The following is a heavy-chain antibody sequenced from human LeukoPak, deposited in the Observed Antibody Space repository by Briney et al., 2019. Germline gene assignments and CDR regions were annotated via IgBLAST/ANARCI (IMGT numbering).Heavy chain of an antibody. Sequence: GGSLRLSCAASGFTFSSHAMNWVRQAPGKGLEWVSYISISSSSVYYADSVKGRFTISRDNAKNSLYLQMNSLRAEDTAVYYCARALMVRGVEFDYWGQGTLVTVSS. CDR1: GFTFSSHA. J-gene: IGHJ4*02. CDR2: ISISSSSV. V-gene: IGHV3-48*04. D-gene: IGHD3-10*01. CDR3: ARALMVRGVEFDY.